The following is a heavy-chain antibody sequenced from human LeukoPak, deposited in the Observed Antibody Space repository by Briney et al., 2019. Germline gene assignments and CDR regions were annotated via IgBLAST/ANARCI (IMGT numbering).Heavy chain of an antibody. CDR2: IYYSGSA. CDR1: GFTFSNYN. CDR3: ARAYYYYYYYMDV. V-gene: IGHV4-39*02. Sequence: GSLRLSCAASGFTFSNYNMNWVRQPPGKGLEWIGSIYYSGSAYYNPSLKSRVTISVDTSKNQFSLKLSSVTAADAAVYFCARAYYYYYYYMDVWGKGTTVTISS. J-gene: IGHJ6*03.